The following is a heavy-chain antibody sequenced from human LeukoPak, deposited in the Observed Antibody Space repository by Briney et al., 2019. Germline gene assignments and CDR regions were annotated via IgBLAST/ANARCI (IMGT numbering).Heavy chain of an antibody. D-gene: IGHD3-22*01. CDR2: ISGSGGST. V-gene: IGHV3-23*01. CDR1: GFTFSSYA. J-gene: IGHJ4*02. Sequence: GGSLRLSCAASGFTFSSYAMSWVRQAPGKGLEWVSDISGSGGSTYYADSVKGRFTISRDNSKNTLYLQMNSLRAEDTAVYYCAKSPAYYYDSSSYTRLDYWGQGTLVTASS. CDR3: AKSPAYYYDSSSYTRLDY.